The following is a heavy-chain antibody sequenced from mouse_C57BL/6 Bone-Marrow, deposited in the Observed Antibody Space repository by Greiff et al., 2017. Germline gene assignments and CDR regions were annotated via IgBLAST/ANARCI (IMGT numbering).Heavy chain of an antibody. CDR1: GYTFTSYW. D-gene: IGHD2-2*01. Sequence: QVQLQQPGAELVKPGASVKLSCKASGYTFTSYWMQWVKQRPGQGLEWIGEIDPSDSYTNYNQKFKGKATLTVDTSSSTAYMQLSSLTSEYSAFYYCAGFYGYFYYFDYWCQGTTLTVSA. J-gene: IGHJ2*01. CDR2: IDPSDSYT. V-gene: IGHV1-50*01. CDR3: AGFYGYFYYFDY.